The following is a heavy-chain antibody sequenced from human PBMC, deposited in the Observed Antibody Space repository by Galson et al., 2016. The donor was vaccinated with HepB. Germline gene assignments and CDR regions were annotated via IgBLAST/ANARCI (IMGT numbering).Heavy chain of an antibody. CDR3: ARGHSGTNAGRFAY. Sequence: SLRLSCAAPGFTLSEHYVDWVRQAPGKGLEWVANIKQDGSEIYYVDSVRGRFTISRDNAKNSLYLQMNSLRSDDSAVYYCARGHSGTNAGRFAYWGQGTLVTVSS. CDR1: GFTLSEHY. D-gene: IGHD1-7*01. V-gene: IGHV3-7*01. CDR2: IKQDGSEI. J-gene: IGHJ4*02.